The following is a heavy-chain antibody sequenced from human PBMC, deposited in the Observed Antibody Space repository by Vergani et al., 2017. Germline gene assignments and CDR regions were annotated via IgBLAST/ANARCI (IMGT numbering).Heavy chain of an antibody. V-gene: IGHV4-61*02. Sequence: QVQLQESGPGLVKPSQTLSLTCTVSGGSISSGSYYWSWIRQPAGKGLEWIGRIYTSGSTNYNPSLKSRVTISVDTSKNQFSLKLSSVTAADTAVYYCARGLADYDFWSGYNWFDPWGQGTLVTVSS. CDR2: IYTSGST. D-gene: IGHD3-3*01. CDR3: ARGLADYDFWSGYNWFDP. CDR1: GGSISSGSYY. J-gene: IGHJ5*02.